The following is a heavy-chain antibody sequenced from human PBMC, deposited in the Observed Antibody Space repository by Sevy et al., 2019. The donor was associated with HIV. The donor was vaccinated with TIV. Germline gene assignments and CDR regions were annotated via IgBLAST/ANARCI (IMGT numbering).Heavy chain of an antibody. Sequence: GGSLRLSCAASGFTFSSYWKHWVRQAPGKGLLWVSLINGDGGSANYADSVKGRFIISRDNAKNTLYLQMNSLRAEDTAMYYCARAYAHYGDSIGFYYGMDVWGQGITVTVSS. V-gene: IGHV3-74*01. CDR2: INGDGGSA. J-gene: IGHJ6*02. D-gene: IGHD4-17*01. CDR1: GFTFSSYW. CDR3: ARAYAHYGDSIGFYYGMDV.